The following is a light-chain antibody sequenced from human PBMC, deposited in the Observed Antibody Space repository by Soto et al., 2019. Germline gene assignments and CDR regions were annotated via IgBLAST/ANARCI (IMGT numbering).Light chain of an antibody. Sequence: DMVMTQSPATLSVSPGERATLSCRASQSVNSNLAWYQQTPGQAPRLLIYGKSTRATGIPDRFSGSGSGTEFTLTISSLQSEDFAVYYCQQYNNWPYTFGQGTKLEIK. CDR3: QQYNNWPYT. V-gene: IGKV3-15*01. CDR1: QSVNSN. CDR2: GKS. J-gene: IGKJ2*01.